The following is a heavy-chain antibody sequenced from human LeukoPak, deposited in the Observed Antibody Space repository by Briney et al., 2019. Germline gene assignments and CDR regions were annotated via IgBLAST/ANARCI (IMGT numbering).Heavy chain of an antibody. CDR3: ARGRMSRAAAAGLFDP. Sequence: SETLSLTCAVYGGSFSGYYWSWIRQPPGKGLEWIGEINHSGSTNYNPSLKSRVTISVDTSKNQFSPKLSSVTASDTAVYYCARGRMSRAAAAGLFDPWGQGTLVTVSS. CDR1: GGSFSGYY. D-gene: IGHD6-13*01. J-gene: IGHJ5*02. V-gene: IGHV4-34*01. CDR2: INHSGST.